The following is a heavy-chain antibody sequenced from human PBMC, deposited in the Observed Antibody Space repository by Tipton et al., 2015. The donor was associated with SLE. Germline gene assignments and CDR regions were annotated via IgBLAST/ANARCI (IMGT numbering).Heavy chain of an antibody. V-gene: IGHV3-23*01. CDR3: AKDGGAAYFGY. Sequence: SLRLSCAAPGFTFSSYGMSWVRQAPGKGLEWVSAISGSGGSTYYADSVKGRFTISRDNSKNTLYLQMNSLRAEDTAVYYCAKDGGAAYFGYWGQGTLVTVSS. J-gene: IGHJ4*02. D-gene: IGHD3-16*01. CDR2: ISGSGGST. CDR1: GFTFSSYG.